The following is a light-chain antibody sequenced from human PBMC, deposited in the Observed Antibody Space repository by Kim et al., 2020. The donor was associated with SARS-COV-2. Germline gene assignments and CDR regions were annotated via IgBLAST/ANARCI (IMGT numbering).Light chain of an antibody. CDR1: QSGISSY. V-gene: IGKV3-20*01. Sequence: LSPGGRAALSCRASQSGISSYLAWYQQKPGQAPRLLMSDASTRAAGIPDRFSGSGSETDFTLTISRLEPEDFAVYYCQQYDTSRTFGQGTKVDIK. J-gene: IGKJ1*01. CDR2: DAS. CDR3: QQYDTSRT.